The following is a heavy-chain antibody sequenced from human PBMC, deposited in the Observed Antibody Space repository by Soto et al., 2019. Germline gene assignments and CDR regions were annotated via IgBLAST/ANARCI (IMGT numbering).Heavy chain of an antibody. CDR1: GFTVSVNY. D-gene: IGHD3-3*01. V-gene: IGHV3-66*01. J-gene: IGHJ4*02. CDR3: ARVVIFGVARFDY. Sequence: EVQLVESGGGLVQPGGSLRLSCTASGFTVSVNYMTWVRQAPGKGLEWVSLIYSGGSTYYADSVQGRFTISRDNSKNTLYLQMNSLRAEDTAVYYCARVVIFGVARFDYWGQGALVTVSS. CDR2: IYSGGST.